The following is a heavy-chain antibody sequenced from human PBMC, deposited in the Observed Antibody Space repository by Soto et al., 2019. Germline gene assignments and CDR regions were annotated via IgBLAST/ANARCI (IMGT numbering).Heavy chain of an antibody. J-gene: IGHJ6*02. Sequence: GGSLRLSCTASGITFSNYAMSWVRQAPRKGLEWVSSISTSGGRPYYADSVKGRFTISRDNSKNTLYLQMNSLRVEDTAVYYCAKGSFPVRGVIIVRYYYYGMDVWGQGTTVTVSS. CDR1: GITFSNYA. CDR2: ISTSGGRP. CDR3: AKGSFPVRGVIIVRYYYYGMDV. V-gene: IGHV3-23*01. D-gene: IGHD3-10*01.